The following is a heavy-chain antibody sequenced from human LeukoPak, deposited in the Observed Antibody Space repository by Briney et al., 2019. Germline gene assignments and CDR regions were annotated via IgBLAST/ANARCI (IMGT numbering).Heavy chain of an antibody. CDR1: GDTFTNYA. D-gene: IGHD3-22*01. Sequence: ASVKVFCKASGDTFTNYAMHWVRQAPGQRLEWMGWINAATGDTKYLQKFEGRVTITRDTSASTAYMELSSLTSEDTAVYYCARDAGRDSSGYWGYWGQGTLVTVSS. CDR2: INAATGDT. V-gene: IGHV1-3*01. J-gene: IGHJ4*02. CDR3: ARDAGRDSSGYWGY.